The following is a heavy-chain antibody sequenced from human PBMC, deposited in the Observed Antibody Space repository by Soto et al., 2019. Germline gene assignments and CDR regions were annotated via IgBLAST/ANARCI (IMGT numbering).Heavy chain of an antibody. CDR2: MNPNSGNT. CDR3: ARERSSSKRFDP. V-gene: IGHV1-8*01. J-gene: IGHJ5*02. Sequence: QVQLVQSGAEVKKPGAAVKVSCKDSGYTFTSYDINWVRQANGQGLEWMGWMNPNSGNTGYAQKFQGRVTMTRNTSLSTAYMELISLRSEDTAVYYCARERSSSKRFDPWGQGTLVTVSS. D-gene: IGHD3-16*02. CDR1: GYTFTSYD.